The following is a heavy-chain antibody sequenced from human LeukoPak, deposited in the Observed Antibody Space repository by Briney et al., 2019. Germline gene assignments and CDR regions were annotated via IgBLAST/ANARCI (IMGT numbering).Heavy chain of an antibody. CDR2: IYYSGST. V-gene: IGHV4-31*03. CDR3: ARVYALYYFDY. CDR1: GGSISSGGYY. J-gene: IGHJ4*02. Sequence: SETLSLTCTVSGGSISSGGYYWSWIRQHPGKGLEWIGYIYYSGSTYYNPSLKSRVTISVDTSKNQFSLKLSSVTAADTAVYYCARVYALYYFDYWGQGTLVTVSS. D-gene: IGHD3-16*01.